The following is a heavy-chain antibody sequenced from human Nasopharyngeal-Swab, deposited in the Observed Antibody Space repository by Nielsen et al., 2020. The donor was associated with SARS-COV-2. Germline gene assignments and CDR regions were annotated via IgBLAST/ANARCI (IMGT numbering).Heavy chain of an antibody. V-gene: IGHV4-39*01. CDR3: ARGQGIAAAAPFDY. CDR2: IYCSGST. D-gene: IGHD6-13*01. Sequence: SETLSLTCTVSGGSISTSSYYWGWIRQPPGKGLEWIGSIYCSGSTYYNPSLKSRVTISVDTSKNQFSLKLSSVTAADTAVYYCARGQGIAAAAPFDYWGQGTLVTVSS. CDR1: GGSISTSSYY. J-gene: IGHJ4*02.